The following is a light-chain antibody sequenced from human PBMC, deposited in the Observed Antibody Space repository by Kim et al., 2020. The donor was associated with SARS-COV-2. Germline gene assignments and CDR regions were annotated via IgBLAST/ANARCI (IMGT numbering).Light chain of an antibody. CDR3: AAWDDSLNGLVV. V-gene: IGLV1-44*01. CDR2: STD. J-gene: IGLJ2*01. Sequence: QSVLTQPPSASGTPGQRVTISCSGSSSNIGSNTVSWYQQIPGTAPKLLIYSTDQRPSGVPDRFSGSKSGTSASLAISGLQSEDEAYYYCAAWDDSLNGLVVFGGGTKLTVL. CDR1: SSNIGSNT.